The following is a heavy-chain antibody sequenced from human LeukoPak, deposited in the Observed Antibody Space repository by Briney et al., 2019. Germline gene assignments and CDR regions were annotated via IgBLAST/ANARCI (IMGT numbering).Heavy chain of an antibody. D-gene: IGHD5-12*01. CDR2: ISTSSSYI. CDR1: GFTFSSYG. J-gene: IGHJ4*02. V-gene: IGHV3-21*01. Sequence: GGSLRLSCAASGFTFSSYGMNWVRQAPGKGLEWVSSISTSSSYIYYADSMKGRFTISRDNAKKSVYLQMNSLRAEDTAVYYCVRVEGNIVTTTEGYFDYWGQGTLVTVSS. CDR3: VRVEGNIVTTTEGYFDY.